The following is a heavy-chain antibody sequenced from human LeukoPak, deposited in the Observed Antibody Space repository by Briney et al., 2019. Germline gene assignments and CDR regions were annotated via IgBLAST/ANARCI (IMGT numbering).Heavy chain of an antibody. D-gene: IGHD3-9*01. CDR1: GFTFRSYA. Sequence: GGSLRLSCAASGFTFRSYAMSWVRQAPGKGLEWVSTISGGGGSTDYADSVKGRFTISRDSSRNTLYLQMNSLRAEDTAVYYCAKEKALRDYDILTGYFDYWGQGTLVTVPS. J-gene: IGHJ4*02. CDR2: ISGGGGST. V-gene: IGHV3-23*01. CDR3: AKEKALRDYDILTGYFDY.